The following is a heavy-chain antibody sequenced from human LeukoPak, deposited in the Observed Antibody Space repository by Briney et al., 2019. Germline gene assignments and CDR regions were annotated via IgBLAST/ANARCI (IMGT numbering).Heavy chain of an antibody. D-gene: IGHD3-22*01. CDR1: GFTFSNAW. V-gene: IGHV3-15*01. J-gene: IGHJ4*02. CDR2: IKSKTDGGTT. Sequence: GGSLRLSCAASGFTFSNAWMSWVRQAPGKGLEWVGRIKSKTDGGTTDYAAPVKGRFTISRDDSKNTLYLQMNSLKTEDTAVYYCTTPDSYYDSSGYDYWGQGTLVTVSS. CDR3: TTPDSYYDSSGYDY.